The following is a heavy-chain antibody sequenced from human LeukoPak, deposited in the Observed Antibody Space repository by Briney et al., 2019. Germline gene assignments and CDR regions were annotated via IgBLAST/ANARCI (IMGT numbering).Heavy chain of an antibody. CDR1: GGSFSGYY. CDR3: ASTSPVVQSNWFDP. Sequence: SETLSLTCAVYGGSFSGYYWSWIRQPPGKGLEWIGEINHSGSTNYNPSLKSRVTISVDTSKNQFSLKLSSVTAADTAVYYCASTSPVVQSNWFDPWGQGTLVTVSS. J-gene: IGHJ5*02. V-gene: IGHV4-34*01. CDR2: INHSGST. D-gene: IGHD2-15*01.